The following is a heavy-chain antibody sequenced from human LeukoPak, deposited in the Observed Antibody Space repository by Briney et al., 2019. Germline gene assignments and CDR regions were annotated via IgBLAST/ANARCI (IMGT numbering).Heavy chain of an antibody. CDR3: ARDRAIATYYYYYMDV. CDR2: ISSSSSTI. V-gene: IGHV3-48*01. Sequence: GGSLRLSCAASGFTFSSYSMNWVRQAPGKGLEWVSYISSSSSTIYYADSVKGRFTISRDNAKNSLYLQMNSLRAEDTAVYYCARDRAIATYYYYYMDVWGKGTTVTVSS. D-gene: IGHD6-13*01. CDR1: GFTFSSYS. J-gene: IGHJ6*03.